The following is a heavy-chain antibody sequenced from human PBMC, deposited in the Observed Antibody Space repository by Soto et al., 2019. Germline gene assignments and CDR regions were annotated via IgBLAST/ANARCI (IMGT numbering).Heavy chain of an antibody. CDR3: EKDINYYDSSGYNCYLDY. CDR2: ISWDGGST. Sequence: GGSLRLSCAASGFTFDDYTMHWVRQAPGKGLEWVSLISWDGGSTYYADSVKGRFTISRDNSKNSLYLQMNSLRTEDTALYYCEKDINYYDSSGYNCYLDYWGQGALVTVSS. CDR1: GFTFDDYT. V-gene: IGHV3-43*01. J-gene: IGHJ4*02. D-gene: IGHD3-22*01.